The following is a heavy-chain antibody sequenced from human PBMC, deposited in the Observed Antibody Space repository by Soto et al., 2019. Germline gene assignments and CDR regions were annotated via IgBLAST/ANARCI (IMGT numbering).Heavy chain of an antibody. CDR1: GFTFSSYA. D-gene: IGHD3-3*01. J-gene: IGHJ6*02. CDR3: AKGIFGVVISSGMDV. Sequence: GSLRLSCAASGFTFSSYAMSWVRQAPGKGLEWVSAISGSGGSTYYADSVKGRFTISRDNSKNTLYLQMNSLRAEDTAVYYCAKGIFGVVISSGMDVWGQGTTVTVSS. CDR2: ISGSGGST. V-gene: IGHV3-23*01.